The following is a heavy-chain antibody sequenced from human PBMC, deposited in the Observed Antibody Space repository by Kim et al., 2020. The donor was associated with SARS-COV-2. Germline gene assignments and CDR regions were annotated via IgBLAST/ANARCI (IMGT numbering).Heavy chain of an antibody. Sequence: GGSLRLSCAASGFTFSSYAMSWVRQAPGKGLEWVSAISGSGGSTYYADSVKGRFTISRDNSKNTLYLQMNSLRAEDTAVYYCAKDGGGRTVVTPNWYFDLWGRGTLVTVSS. D-gene: IGHD2-21*02. CDR2: ISGSGGST. CDR3: AKDGGGRTVVTPNWYFDL. J-gene: IGHJ2*01. CDR1: GFTFSSYA. V-gene: IGHV3-23*01.